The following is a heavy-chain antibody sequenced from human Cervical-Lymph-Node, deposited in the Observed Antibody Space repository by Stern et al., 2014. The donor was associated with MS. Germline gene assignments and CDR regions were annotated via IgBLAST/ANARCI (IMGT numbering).Heavy chain of an antibody. CDR2: ISACGSYI. Sequence: EVQLVESGGGLVKPGGSLRLSCAASGFIFSNHNMNWVRHAPGKGLEWISSISACGSYIYYADSVKGRFAISRDNAENSLFLQMNSLRVEDTAVYYCARSALYSSNWAPFDYWGQGTLVSVSS. J-gene: IGHJ4*02. CDR3: ARSALYSSNWAPFDY. D-gene: IGHD6-13*01. V-gene: IGHV3-21*01. CDR1: GFIFSNHN.